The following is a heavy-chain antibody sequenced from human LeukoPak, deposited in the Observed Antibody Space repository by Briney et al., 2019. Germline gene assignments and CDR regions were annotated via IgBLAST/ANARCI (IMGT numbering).Heavy chain of an antibody. Sequence: GGSLRLSCAASGFTFSSYEMNWVRQAPGKGLEWVSYISSSGSTIYYADSVKGRFTISRDNAKNSLYLQMNSLRAEDMAVYYCAIAMVRGVRDAFDIWGQGTMVTVSS. CDR1: GFTFSSYE. CDR2: ISSSGSTI. CDR3: AIAMVRGVRDAFDI. V-gene: IGHV3-48*03. D-gene: IGHD3-10*01. J-gene: IGHJ3*02.